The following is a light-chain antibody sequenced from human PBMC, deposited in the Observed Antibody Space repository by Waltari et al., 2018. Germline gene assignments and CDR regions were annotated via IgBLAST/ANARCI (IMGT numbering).Light chain of an antibody. CDR3: QQHNSWPPIFT. V-gene: IGKV3-11*01. J-gene: IGKJ3*01. CDR2: DAS. CDR1: QSVNNY. Sequence: EIVLTQSPATLSLFPGERATLSCRASQSVNNYLAWYQQKPGQPPRLLIYDASNRATGIPARFSGSGSGTDFTLTISNLEPEDFAVYFCQQHNSWPPIFTFGPGTKVDIK.